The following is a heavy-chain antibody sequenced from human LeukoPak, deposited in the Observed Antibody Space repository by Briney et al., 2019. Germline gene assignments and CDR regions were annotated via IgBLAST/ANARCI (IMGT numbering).Heavy chain of an antibody. Sequence: SVKVSCKASGGTFSSYAISWVRQAPGQGLEWMGGIIPIFGTANYAQKLQGRVTITADKSTSTAYMELSSLRSQDTAVYYCARDEYPYGGRSHPYFFHCWGQGTLVTVSS. J-gene: IGHJ4*02. CDR2: IIPIFGTA. D-gene: IGHD2/OR15-2a*01. V-gene: IGHV1-69*06. CDR3: ARDEYPYGGRSHPYFFHC. CDR1: GGTFSSYA.